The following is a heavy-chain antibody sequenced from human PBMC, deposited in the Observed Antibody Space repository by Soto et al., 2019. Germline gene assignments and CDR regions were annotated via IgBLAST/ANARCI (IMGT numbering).Heavy chain of an antibody. J-gene: IGHJ5*02. Sequence: EVHVLESGGALVQPGGSLRLSCAASGFTFISSAMNWVRQAPGKGLEWVSIIGAGGANIYYADSVKGRFTISRDDSKNTVYLQMNTLRAEDTATYYCVFHFNNYQSYSWGQGTQVIVSS. CDR3: VFHFNNYQSYS. V-gene: IGHV3-23*01. D-gene: IGHD2-2*01. CDR1: GFTFISSA. CDR2: IGAGGANI.